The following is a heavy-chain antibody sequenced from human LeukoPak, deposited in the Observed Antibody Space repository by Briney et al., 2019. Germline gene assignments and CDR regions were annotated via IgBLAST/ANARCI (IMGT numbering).Heavy chain of an antibody. D-gene: IGHD2-21*02. V-gene: IGHV1-69*04. CDR2: IIPIFGIA. CDR3: ARDWYAYCGGDCYSPYYFDY. CDR1: GYTFTGYY. Sequence: ASVKVSCKASGYTFTGYYMHWVRQAPGQGLEWMGRIIPIFGIANYAQKFQGRVTITADKSTSTAYMELSSLRSEDTAVYYCARDWYAYCGGDCYSPYYFDYWGQGTLVTVSS. J-gene: IGHJ4*02.